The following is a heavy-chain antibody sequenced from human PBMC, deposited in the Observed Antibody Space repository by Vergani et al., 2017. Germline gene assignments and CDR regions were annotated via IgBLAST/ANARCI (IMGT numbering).Heavy chain of an antibody. CDR2: IYYSGST. CDR1: GGSISSYY. J-gene: IGHJ5*02. CDR3: ARIHVLLWFGELITDNSRWWFDP. V-gene: IGHV4-59*01. D-gene: IGHD3-10*01. Sequence: QVQLQESGPGLVKPSETLSLTCTVSGGSISSYYWSWIRQPPGKGLEWIGYIYYSGSTNYNPSLKSRVTISVDTSKNQFSLKLSSVTAADTAVYYCARIHVLLWFGELITDNSRWWFDPWGQGTLVTVSS.